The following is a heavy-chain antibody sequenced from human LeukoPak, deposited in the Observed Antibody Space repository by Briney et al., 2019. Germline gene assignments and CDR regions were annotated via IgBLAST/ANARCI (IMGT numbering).Heavy chain of an antibody. CDR1: GFTFSNYW. CDR2: IKQDGSEK. Sequence: GGSLRLSCAASGFTFSNYWMSWVRQAPGKGLQWVANIKQDGSEKYYVDSVKGRFTISRDNAKKSLYLQMNSLRVEDTAVYYCARIAAAGSYYFDYWGQGTLVTVSS. V-gene: IGHV3-7*01. J-gene: IGHJ4*02. CDR3: ARIAAAGSYYFDY. D-gene: IGHD6-13*01.